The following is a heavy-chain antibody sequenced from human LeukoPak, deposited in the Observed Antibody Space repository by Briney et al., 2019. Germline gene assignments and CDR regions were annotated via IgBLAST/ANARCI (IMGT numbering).Heavy chain of an antibody. V-gene: IGHV1-24*01. CDR3: ATRSGYSGYDYGNWYFDL. D-gene: IGHD5-12*01. Sequence: ASVKVSCKVSGYTLTELSMHWVRQAPGKGLEWMGGFDPEDGETIYAQKFQGRVTMTEDTSTDTAYMELSSLRSEDMAVYYCATRSGYSGYDYGNWYFDLWGRGTLVTVSS. CDR2: FDPEDGET. J-gene: IGHJ2*01. CDR1: GYTLTELS.